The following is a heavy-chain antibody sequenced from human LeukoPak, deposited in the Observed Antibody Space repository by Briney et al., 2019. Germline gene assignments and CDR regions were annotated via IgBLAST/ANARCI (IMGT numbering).Heavy chain of an antibody. D-gene: IGHD1-26*01. CDR1: GVTFSDHW. CDR2: INQDGSEK. V-gene: IGHV3-7*01. J-gene: IGHJ5*02. CDR3: ARGATGTYWDWFDP. Sequence: GGSLRLSCAASGVTFSDHWMTWVRQTPGKGLEWVALINQDGSEKHFVDSVEGRFTISRDNDNNSMSLQMNKSRVEDTAVYYCARGATGTYWDWFDPWGQGTLVTVSS.